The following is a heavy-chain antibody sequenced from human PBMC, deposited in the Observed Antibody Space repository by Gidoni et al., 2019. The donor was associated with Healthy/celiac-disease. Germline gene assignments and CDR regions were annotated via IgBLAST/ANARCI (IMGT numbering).Heavy chain of an antibody. Sequence: QVTLKESGPVLVTPTETLTLTCTVSGFSLSNARMGVSWIRQPPGKALEWLAHIFSNDEKSYSTSLKSRLTISKDTSKSQVVLTMTNMDPVDTATYYCARMDTAMVSDYWGQGTLVTVSS. D-gene: IGHD5-18*01. CDR3: ARMDTAMVSDY. CDR1: GFSLSNARMG. CDR2: IFSNDEK. J-gene: IGHJ4*02. V-gene: IGHV2-26*01.